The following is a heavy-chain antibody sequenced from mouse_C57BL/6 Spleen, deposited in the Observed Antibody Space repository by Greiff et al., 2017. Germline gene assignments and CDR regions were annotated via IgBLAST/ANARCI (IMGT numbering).Heavy chain of an antibody. D-gene: IGHD4-1*01. CDR2: IHPNSGST. CDR3: ARPSSGTGGYYAMDY. J-gene: IGHJ4*01. CDR1: GYTFTSYW. V-gene: IGHV1-64*01. Sequence: QVQLQQPGAELVKPGASVKLSCKASGYTFTSYWMHWVKQRPGQGLEWIGMIHPNSGSTNYNEKFKSKATLTVDKSSSPAYMQLSSLTSEDSAVYYCARPSSGTGGYYAMDYWGQGTSVTVSS.